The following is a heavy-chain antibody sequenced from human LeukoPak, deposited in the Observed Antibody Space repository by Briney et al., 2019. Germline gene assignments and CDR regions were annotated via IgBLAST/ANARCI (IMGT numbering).Heavy chain of an antibody. D-gene: IGHD1-26*01. CDR3: AQTKLGGATTAADYGMDV. V-gene: IGHV4-59*01. J-gene: IGHJ6*02. CDR1: GGSISSYY. Sequence: SETLSLTCTVSGGSISSYYWSWIRQPPGKGLEWIGYIYYSGSTNYNPSLKSRVTISVDTSKNQFSLKLSSVTAADTAVYYCAQTKLGGATTAADYGMDVWGQGTTVTVSS. CDR2: IYYSGST.